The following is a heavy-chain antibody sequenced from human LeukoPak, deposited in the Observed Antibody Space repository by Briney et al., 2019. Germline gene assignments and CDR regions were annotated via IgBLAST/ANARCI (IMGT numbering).Heavy chain of an antibody. J-gene: IGHJ1*01. Sequence: SETLSLTCAVYGGSFSGYYWSWIRQPPEKGLEWIGEINHSGSTNYNPSLKSRVTISVDTSKNQFSLKLSSVTAADTAVYYCARVYCGGDCSTFQHWGQGTLVTVSS. CDR1: GGSFSGYY. CDR2: INHSGST. D-gene: IGHD2-21*02. CDR3: ARVYCGGDCSTFQH. V-gene: IGHV4-34*01.